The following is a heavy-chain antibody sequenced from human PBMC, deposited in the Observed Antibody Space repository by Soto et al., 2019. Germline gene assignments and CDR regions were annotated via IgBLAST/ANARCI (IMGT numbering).Heavy chain of an antibody. J-gene: IGHJ4*02. CDR3: ARISPSNYYGSGSYYQ. D-gene: IGHD3-10*01. CDR1: GYTFTSYG. Sequence: GASVKVSCKASGYTFTSYGISWVRQAPGQGLEWMGWISAYNGNTNYAQKLQGRVTMTTDTSTSTAYMELRSLRSDDTAVYYCARISPSNYYGSGSYYQWGQGTLVNVSS. CDR2: ISAYNGNT. V-gene: IGHV1-18*01.